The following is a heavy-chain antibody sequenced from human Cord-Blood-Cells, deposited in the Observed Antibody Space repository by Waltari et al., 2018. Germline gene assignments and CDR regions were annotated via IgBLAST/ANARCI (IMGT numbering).Heavy chain of an antibody. J-gene: IGHJ4*02. CDR1: GFPFSSTC. V-gene: IGHV3-30*18. CDR2: ISYDGSNK. CDR3: AKDQNGIFY. D-gene: IGHD2-15*01. Sequence: VQLVASGGGVVQPGRSLRLSCAASGFPFSSTCMHWVRQAPGKGLEWVAVISYDGSNKYYADSVKCRFTISRDNSKNTLYLQMNSLRAEDTAVYYCAKDQNGIFYWGQGTLVTVSS.